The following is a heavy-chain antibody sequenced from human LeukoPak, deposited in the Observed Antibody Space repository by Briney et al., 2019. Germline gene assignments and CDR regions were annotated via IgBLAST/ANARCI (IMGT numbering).Heavy chain of an antibody. J-gene: IGHJ4*02. CDR2: ISGSGDTT. CDR1: GGSISVYY. Sequence: ETLSLTCTVSGGSISVYYWSWVRQAPGKGLEWVSGISGSGDTTQYADSVKGRFTISRDNYKNTLSLQMNSLRAEDTAVYYCAKEEMATIGHFDYWGQGTLVTVSS. V-gene: IGHV3-23*01. CDR3: AKEEMATIGHFDY. D-gene: IGHD5-24*01.